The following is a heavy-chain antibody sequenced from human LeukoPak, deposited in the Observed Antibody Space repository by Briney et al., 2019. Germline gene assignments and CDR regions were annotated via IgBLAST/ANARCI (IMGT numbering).Heavy chain of an antibody. Sequence: GRSLRLSCAASGFTLSSNYMSSVRQAPGKGLEWVSVIYSGGSTYYADSVKGRFTISRDNSKNTLYLQMNSLRAEDTAVYYCARDDRLITLYNWGQGTLVTVSS. J-gene: IGHJ4*02. CDR2: IYSGGST. CDR3: ARDDRLITLYN. D-gene: IGHD3-16*01. V-gene: IGHV3-66*01. CDR1: GFTLSSNY.